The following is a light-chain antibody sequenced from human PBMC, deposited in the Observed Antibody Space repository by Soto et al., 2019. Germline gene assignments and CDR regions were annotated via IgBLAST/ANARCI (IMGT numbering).Light chain of an antibody. CDR1: QSVGSNY. J-gene: IGKJ5*01. V-gene: IGKV3-20*01. Sequence: EIVLTQSPGTLSLSPGERATLSCRASQSVGSNYLAWYQQTPGQAPRLLIHGASTRATRIPDRFSGSGSGTDFTLTLSRLESEDSAVYYCHQYASSPLTFGQGTRLEIK. CDR3: HQYASSPLT. CDR2: GAS.